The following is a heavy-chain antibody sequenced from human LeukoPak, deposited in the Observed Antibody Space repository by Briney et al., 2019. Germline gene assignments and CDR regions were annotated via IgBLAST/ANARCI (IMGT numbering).Heavy chain of an antibody. J-gene: IGHJ4*02. Sequence: GGSLRLSCAASGFTFDDYAMHWVRQAPGKGLEWVSLISGDGGSTYYADSVKGRFTISRDNAKNSLYLQMNSLRAEDTAVYYCASMGGYYDYVWGSYRSDYWGQGTLVTVSS. D-gene: IGHD3-16*02. CDR2: ISGDGGST. CDR3: ASMGGYYDYVWGSYRSDY. V-gene: IGHV3-43*02. CDR1: GFTFDDYA.